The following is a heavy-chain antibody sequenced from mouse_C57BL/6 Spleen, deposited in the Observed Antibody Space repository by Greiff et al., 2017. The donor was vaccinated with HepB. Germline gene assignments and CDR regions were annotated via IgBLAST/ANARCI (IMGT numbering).Heavy chain of an antibody. V-gene: IGHV1-26*01. CDR2: INPNNGGT. J-gene: IGHJ3*01. Sequence: EVQLQQSGPELVKPGASVKISCKASGYTFTDYYMNWVKQSHGKSLEWIGDINPNNGGTSYNQKFKGKATLTVDKSSSTAYMELRSLTSEDSAVYYWASPYGSSYRFAYWGQGTLVTVSA. CDR3: ASPYGSSYRFAY. CDR1: GYTFTDYY. D-gene: IGHD1-1*01.